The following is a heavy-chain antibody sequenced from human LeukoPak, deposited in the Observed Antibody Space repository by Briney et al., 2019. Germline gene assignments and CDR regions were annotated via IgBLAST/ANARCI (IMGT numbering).Heavy chain of an antibody. D-gene: IGHD6-6*01. CDR1: GGSITVYY. CDR2: ISYSGST. Sequence: SETLSLTCSVSGGSITVYYWNWIRQSPGKGLEWIGSISYSGSTNYNPSLKSRVTISIDTSKNRFSLKVSSAIAADTAMYYCARGGSRSYTSSTLDYWGPGTLVTVSS. J-gene: IGHJ4*02. V-gene: IGHV4-59*12. CDR3: ARGGSRSYTSSTLDY.